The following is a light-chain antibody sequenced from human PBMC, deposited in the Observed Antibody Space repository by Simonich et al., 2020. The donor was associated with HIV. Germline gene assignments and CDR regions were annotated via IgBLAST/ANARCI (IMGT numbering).Light chain of an antibody. CDR1: SSDVGAYNY. Sequence: QSALTQPPSASGAPGQSVTISCIGTSSDVGAYNYVSWYQQHPGKAPNLMIYDVSKRPSGVSNRFSGSKSGNTASLTISGLQAEDEADYYCSSYTSSSTLVFGGGTKLTVL. CDR2: DVS. V-gene: IGLV2-14*01. CDR3: SSYTSSSTLV. J-gene: IGLJ2*01.